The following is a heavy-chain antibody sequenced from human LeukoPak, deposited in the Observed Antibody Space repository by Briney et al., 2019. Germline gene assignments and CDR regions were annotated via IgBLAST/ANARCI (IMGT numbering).Heavy chain of an antibody. V-gene: IGHV1-2*02. CDR1: GYTFTGYY. CDR2: INPNSGGT. CDR3: ARGSGLTEATMIVVVPSADY. D-gene: IGHD3-22*01. J-gene: IGHJ4*02. Sequence: GASVKVSCKASGYTFTGYYMHWVRQAPGQGLEWMGWINPNSGGTNYAQKFQGRVTMTRDTSISTAYMELSRLRSDDTAVYYCARGSGLTEATMIVVVPSADYWGQGTLVTVSS.